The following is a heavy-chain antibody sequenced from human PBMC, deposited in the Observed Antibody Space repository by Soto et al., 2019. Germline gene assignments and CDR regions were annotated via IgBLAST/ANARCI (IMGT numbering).Heavy chain of an antibody. CDR2: IIPIFGTP. CDR1: GGTFSTYT. V-gene: IGHV1-69*06. D-gene: IGHD2-15*01. CDR3: ARGLECRGYCLDKPTWFGP. J-gene: IGHJ5*02. Sequence: GASVKVSSKASGGTFSTYTFSWVRQAPGQGLEWMGRIIPIFGTPYYAQKFQGRVTITADKSTSTVYMELRSLGSDDTAVYFCARGLECRGYCLDKPTWFGPWGQGTLVTVSS.